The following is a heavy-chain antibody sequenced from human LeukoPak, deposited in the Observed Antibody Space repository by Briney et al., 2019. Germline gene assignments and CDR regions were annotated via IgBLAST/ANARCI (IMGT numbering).Heavy chain of an antibody. CDR2: ISSSGSTI. CDR3: ASTTRGGTYYYYMDV. Sequence: GGSLRLSCAASGFTFSDYYMSWIRQAPGKGLEWVSYISSSGSTIYYADSVKGRFTISRDNAKNSLYLQMNSLRAEDTAVYYCASTTRGGTYYYYMDVWGKGTTVTISS. V-gene: IGHV3-11*04. D-gene: IGHD1-1*01. J-gene: IGHJ6*03. CDR1: GFTFSDYY.